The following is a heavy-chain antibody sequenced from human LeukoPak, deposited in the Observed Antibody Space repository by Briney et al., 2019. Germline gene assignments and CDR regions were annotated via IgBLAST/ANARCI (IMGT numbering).Heavy chain of an antibody. CDR3: AKVQDTAMAVDAFDI. V-gene: IGHV3-23*01. Sequence: GGSLRLSCAASGFTFSNAWMSWVRQAPGKGLEWVSAISGSGGSTYYADSVKGRFTISRDNSKNTLYLQMNSLRAEDTAVYYCAKVQDTAMAVDAFDIWGQGTMVTVSS. CDR1: GFTFSNAW. J-gene: IGHJ3*02. D-gene: IGHD5-18*01. CDR2: ISGSGGST.